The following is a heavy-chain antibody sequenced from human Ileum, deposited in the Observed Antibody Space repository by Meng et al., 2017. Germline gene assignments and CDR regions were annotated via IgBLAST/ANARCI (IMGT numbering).Heavy chain of an antibody. CDR1: GYTFSRYS. Sequence: QVQLVQSGAEVKKPGAPVKVSCKTSGYTFSRYSISWVRQAPGKGLEWMGWISAYTVSKNYAQKFQGRVTMTKDTSKSTAYMELRSLRSDDTAVYYCARERESGGGDLDDWGQGTLVTVSS. V-gene: IGHV1-18*01. CDR2: ISAYTVSK. J-gene: IGHJ1*01. D-gene: IGHD3-16*01. CDR3: ARERESGGGDLDD.